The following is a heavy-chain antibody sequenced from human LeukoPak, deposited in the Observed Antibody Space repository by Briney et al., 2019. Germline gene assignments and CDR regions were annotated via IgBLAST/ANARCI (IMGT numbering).Heavy chain of an antibody. CDR2: ISAHNGNT. J-gene: IGHJ6*03. V-gene: IGHV1-18*01. CDR3: ARVVGGAYYYYYYMDV. D-gene: IGHD3-16*01. CDR1: GYTFTSYG. Sequence: GASVKVSCKASGYTFTSYGISWVRQAPGQGLEWMGWISAHNGNTNYAQKLQGRVTMTTDTSTSTAYMELRSLRSDDTAVYYCARVVGGAYYYYYYMDVWGKGTTVTVSS.